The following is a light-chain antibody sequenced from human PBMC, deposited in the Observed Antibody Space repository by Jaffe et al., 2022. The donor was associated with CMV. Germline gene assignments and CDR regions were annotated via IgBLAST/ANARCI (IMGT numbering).Light chain of an antibody. V-gene: IGKV1-39*01. J-gene: IGKJ2*01. CDR2: YAS. CDR1: QSISTH. Sequence: DIQMTQSPSSLSASVGDRVTITCRASQSISTHLNWYQQKTGKAPKLLIYYASSLQSGVPSRFTGSGSGTDFTLTVSSLQPEDFATYYCQQSHSAPYTFGQGTKLEIK. CDR3: QQSHSAPYT.